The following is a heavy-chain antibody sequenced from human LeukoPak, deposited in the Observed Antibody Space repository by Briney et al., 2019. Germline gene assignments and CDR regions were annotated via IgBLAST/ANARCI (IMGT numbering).Heavy chain of an antibody. J-gene: IGHJ3*02. D-gene: IGHD3-22*01. CDR2: IDIGGTPI. CDR1: GFSFSDYE. V-gene: IGHV3-48*03. Sequence: GGSLRLSCAASGFSFSDYEMNWVQAPGKGLEWVSYIDIGGTPIYYADSVKGRLTISRDDAKNSVFLQMNSLRAEDTAVYYCARESRDYDSTTNDAFDIWGQGTMVTVSS. CDR3: ARESRDYDSTTNDAFDI.